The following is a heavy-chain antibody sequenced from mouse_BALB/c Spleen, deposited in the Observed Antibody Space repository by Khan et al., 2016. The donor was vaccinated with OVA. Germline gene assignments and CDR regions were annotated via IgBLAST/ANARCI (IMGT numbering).Heavy chain of an antibody. CDR3: ARGNYYGSNSWFPY. Sequence: VQLQQSGPELVKPGASMKISCKTSGYSFTDYTMNRVKQSHGKNLEWIGLINPYNGFTTYNQEFKAKATLTVDKSSRTASIELLSLTSEDSAGYYCARGNYYGSNSWFPYWGQGTLVTVSA. CDR1: GYSFTDYT. D-gene: IGHD1-1*01. J-gene: IGHJ3*01. CDR2: INPYNGFT. V-gene: IGHV1-18*01.